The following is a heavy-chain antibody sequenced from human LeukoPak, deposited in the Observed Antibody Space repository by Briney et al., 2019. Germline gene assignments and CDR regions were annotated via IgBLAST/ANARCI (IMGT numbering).Heavy chain of an antibody. CDR1: GGSISSYY. CDR3: ARAESSGWYWFDP. CDR2: IYYSGST. D-gene: IGHD6-19*01. J-gene: IGHJ5*02. V-gene: IGHV4-59*01. Sequence: SETLSLTCTVSGGSISSYYWSWIRQPPGKGLEWIAYIYYSGSTNYNPSLKSRVTISVDTSKNQFSLKLSSVTAADTAVYYCARAESSGWYWFDPWGQGTLVTVSS.